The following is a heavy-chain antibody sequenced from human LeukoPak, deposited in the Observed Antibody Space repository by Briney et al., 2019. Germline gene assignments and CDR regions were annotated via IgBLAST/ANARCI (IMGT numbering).Heavy chain of an antibody. V-gene: IGHV4-59*12. D-gene: IGHD1-1*01. CDR2: IYYSGST. Sequence: SETLSLTCTVSGGSISSYYWSWIRQPPGKGLEWIGYIYYSGSTNYNPSLKSRVTISVDTSKNQFSLKLSSVTAADTAFYYCARRYNWNDRWDWGQGTLVTVSP. CDR1: GGSISSYY. J-gene: IGHJ4*02. CDR3: ARRYNWNDRWD.